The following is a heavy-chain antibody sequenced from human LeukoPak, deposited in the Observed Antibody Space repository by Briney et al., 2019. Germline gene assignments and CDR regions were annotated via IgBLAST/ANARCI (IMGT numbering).Heavy chain of an antibody. V-gene: IGHV3-30-3*01. CDR3: AREDVERDIVDAEYFQH. D-gene: IGHD2-15*01. Sequence: GGSLRLSCAASGFTFSSYAMHWVRQAPGKGLEWVAVISYDGSNKYYADSVKGRFTISRDNSKNTLYLQMNSLRAEDTAVYYCAREDVERDIVDAEYFQHWGQGTLVTVCS. CDR1: GFTFSSYA. CDR2: ISYDGSNK. J-gene: IGHJ1*01.